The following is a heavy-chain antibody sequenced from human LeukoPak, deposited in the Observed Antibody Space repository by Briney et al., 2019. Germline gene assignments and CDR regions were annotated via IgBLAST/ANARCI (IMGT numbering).Heavy chain of an antibody. CDR2: MFYSGHT. J-gene: IGHJ6*02. D-gene: IGHD6-6*01. Sequence: SETLSLTCTVSGGSMTNHYWSWIRQPPGKGLEWMGFMFYSGHTDYNPSLKSRVTISVDTSKNQFSLKLRSVTAADTAVYYCARDGARLTGTSGMDVWGQGTTVTASS. V-gene: IGHV4-59*11. CDR1: GGSMTNHY. CDR3: ARDGARLTGTSGMDV.